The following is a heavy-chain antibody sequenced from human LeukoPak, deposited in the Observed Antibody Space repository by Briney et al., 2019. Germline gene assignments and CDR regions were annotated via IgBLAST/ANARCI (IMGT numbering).Heavy chain of an antibody. CDR2: INHSGST. V-gene: IGHV4-34*01. Sequence: PSETLSLTCAVYGGSFSGYYWSWIRQPPGKGLEWIGEINHSGSTNYNPSLKSRVTISVDTSKNQFSLKLSSVTAADTAVYYCARGTFHSYYYDSSGRRAFDIWGQGTMVTVSS. CDR3: ARGTFHSYYYDSSGRRAFDI. J-gene: IGHJ3*02. D-gene: IGHD3-22*01. CDR1: GGSFSGYY.